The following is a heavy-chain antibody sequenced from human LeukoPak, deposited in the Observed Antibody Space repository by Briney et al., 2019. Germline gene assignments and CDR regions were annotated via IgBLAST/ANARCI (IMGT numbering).Heavy chain of an antibody. D-gene: IGHD3-22*01. V-gene: IGHV4-39*07. CDR1: GGSISSSSYY. CDR3: ARGYVTMIVVGKGYWFDP. J-gene: IGHJ5*02. Sequence: PSETLSLTCTVSGGSISSSSYYWGWIRQPPGKGLEWIGSIYYSGSTYYNPSLKSRVTISVDTSKNQFSLKLSSVTAADTAVYYCARGYVTMIVVGKGYWFDPWGQGTLVTVSS. CDR2: IYYSGST.